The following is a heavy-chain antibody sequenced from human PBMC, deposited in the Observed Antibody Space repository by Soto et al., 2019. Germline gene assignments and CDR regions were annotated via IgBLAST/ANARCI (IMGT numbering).Heavy chain of an antibody. CDR1: GYTFTSYG. D-gene: IGHD3-9*01. CDR2: ISAYNGNT. V-gene: IGHV1-18*01. J-gene: IGHJ3*02. Sequence: ASVKVSCKASGYTFTSYGISWVRQAPGQGLEWMGWISAYNGNTNYAQKLQGRVTMTTDTSTSTAYMELSRLRSDDTAVYYCARGLLYYDILTGPDAFDIWGQGTMVTVSS. CDR3: ARGLLYYDILTGPDAFDI.